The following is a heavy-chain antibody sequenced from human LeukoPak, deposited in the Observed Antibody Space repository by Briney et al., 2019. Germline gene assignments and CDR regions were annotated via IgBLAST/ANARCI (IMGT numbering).Heavy chain of an antibody. CDR3: ARSLGDSSGYYPLPFDY. CDR2: ISGYNGNT. CDR1: GYTFSNYG. Sequence: ASVKVSCKASGYTFSNYGITWVRQAPGQGLEWTGWISGYNGNTNFAQKPQGRVSMTTDTSTYTSDMELRSLRSDDTAVYYCARSLGDSSGYYPLPFDYWGQGTLVIVSS. J-gene: IGHJ4*02. D-gene: IGHD3-22*01. V-gene: IGHV1-18*01.